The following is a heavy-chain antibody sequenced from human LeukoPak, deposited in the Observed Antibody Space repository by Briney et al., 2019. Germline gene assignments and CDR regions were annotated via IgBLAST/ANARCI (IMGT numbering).Heavy chain of an antibody. Sequence: GSSVKVSCKASGGTFSSYALSWVRQAPGQGLEWMGGIIPIFGTANYAQKFQGRVTITADKSTSTAYMELSSLRSEDTAVYYCALDYGDYYTWFDPWGQGTLVTVSS. CDR1: GGTFSSYA. J-gene: IGHJ5*02. D-gene: IGHD4-17*01. CDR2: IIPIFGTA. CDR3: ALDYGDYYTWFDP. V-gene: IGHV1-69*06.